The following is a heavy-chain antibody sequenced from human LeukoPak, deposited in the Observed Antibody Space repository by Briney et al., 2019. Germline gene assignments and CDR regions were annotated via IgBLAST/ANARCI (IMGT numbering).Heavy chain of an antibody. D-gene: IGHD1-26*01. V-gene: IGHV4-39*01. Sequence: SETLSLTCTVSSGAISSSSYYWGWIRQPPGKGLEWIGSISYSGSTDYNLSLKSRVTISVDTSKNQFSLRLSSVTAADTAVYYCAGHSGSYLYYFDFWGQGALVTVSS. CDR2: ISYSGST. CDR1: SGAISSSSYY. J-gene: IGHJ4*02. CDR3: AGHSGSYLYYFDF.